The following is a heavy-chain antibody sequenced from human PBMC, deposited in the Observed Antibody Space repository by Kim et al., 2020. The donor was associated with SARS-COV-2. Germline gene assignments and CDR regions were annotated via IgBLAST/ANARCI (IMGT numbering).Heavy chain of an antibody. Sequence: GGSLRLSCSASGFTFSSYAMHWVRQAPGKGLEYVSAISSNGGSTYYADSVKGRFTISRDNSKNTLYLQMSSLRAEDTAVYYCVIVDDSSGYHPGYFDYWGQGTLVTVSS. CDR2: ISSNGGST. CDR3: VIVDDSSGYHPGYFDY. V-gene: IGHV3-64D*06. J-gene: IGHJ4*02. D-gene: IGHD3-22*01. CDR1: GFTFSSYA.